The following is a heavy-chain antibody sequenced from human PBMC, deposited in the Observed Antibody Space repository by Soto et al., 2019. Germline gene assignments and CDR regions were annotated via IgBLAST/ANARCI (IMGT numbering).Heavy chain of an antibody. CDR3: ARVAYYDSSGYLDY. D-gene: IGHD3-22*01. V-gene: IGHV3-53*02. Sequence: EVQLVETGGGLIQPGGSLRLSCAVSGLTVSSNYMSWVRQAPGKGLEWVSVIYSDGGTYYADSVKGRFTISKDNSKNTLYLQMSRLRAEDTAVYYCARVAYYDSSGYLDYWGQGTLVTVSS. CDR1: GLTVSSNY. J-gene: IGHJ4*02. CDR2: IYSDGGT.